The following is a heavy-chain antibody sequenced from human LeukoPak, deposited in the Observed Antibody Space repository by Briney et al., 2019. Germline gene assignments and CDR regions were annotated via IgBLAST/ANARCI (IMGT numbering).Heavy chain of an antibody. CDR2: IINDGITT. V-gene: IGHV3-74*01. J-gene: IGHJ3*01. D-gene: IGHD2/OR15-2a*01. CDR1: GLTFHNTW. CDR3: AEDGEYAFLV. Sequence: VASLRLSCAASGLTFHNTWMHWIRQAPGEGLVWVSRIINDGITTTYADSVKGRFTISRDNAKKTLYLQMNSLRADDTAVYYCAEDGEYAFLVWGQGTMVTVSS.